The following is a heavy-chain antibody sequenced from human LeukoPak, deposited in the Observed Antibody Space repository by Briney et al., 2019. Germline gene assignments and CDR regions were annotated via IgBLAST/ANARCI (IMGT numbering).Heavy chain of an antibody. CDR2: IWYDGSNK. Sequence: GGSLRLSCAASGFTFSSYGMHWVRQAPGKGLEWVAVIWYDGSNKYYADSVKGRFTISRDNSKNTLYLQMNSLRAEDTAVYYCARAPLLWFGELSVAHDPAFDIWGQGTMVTVSS. CDR1: GFTFSSYG. CDR3: ARAPLLWFGELSVAHDPAFDI. V-gene: IGHV3-33*01. J-gene: IGHJ3*02. D-gene: IGHD3-10*01.